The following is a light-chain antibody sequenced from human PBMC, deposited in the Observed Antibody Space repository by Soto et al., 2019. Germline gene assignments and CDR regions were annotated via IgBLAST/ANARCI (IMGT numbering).Light chain of an antibody. V-gene: IGKV1-5*01. CDR3: QYYTSYPNT. CDR2: DAS. CDR1: QSISGW. J-gene: IGKJ5*01. Sequence: DIQMTQSPSTLYASVGDRVTITCRASQSISGWLAWYQQKPGKAPNLLIYDASNLASGVPSRFTGSGSGTAFPLTISSLQPDDFADYYCQYYTSYPNTVGERTGLETK.